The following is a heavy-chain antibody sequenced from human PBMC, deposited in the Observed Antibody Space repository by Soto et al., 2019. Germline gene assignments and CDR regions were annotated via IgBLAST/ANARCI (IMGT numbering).Heavy chain of an antibody. V-gene: IGHV4-30-2*01. Sequence: QLQLQESGSGLVKSSQTVSLTCAVSGGSISTGGSSWSWIRQPPGKGLEWIGYIYHYGSTYSNPSLKSRVTMSIDRSKNQFSLKLRSVTAADTAVYYCARQDCSRTSCLLDYWGQGALVTVSS. CDR1: GGSISTGGSS. D-gene: IGHD2-2*01. CDR3: ARQDCSRTSCLLDY. CDR2: IYHYGST. J-gene: IGHJ4*02.